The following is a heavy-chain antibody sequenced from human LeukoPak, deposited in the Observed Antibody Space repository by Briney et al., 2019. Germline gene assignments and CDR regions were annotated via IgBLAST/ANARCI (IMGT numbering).Heavy chain of an antibody. D-gene: IGHD2-21*02. Sequence: GGSLRLSCAASGFTFSSYAMSWVRQAPGKGLEWVSAISGSGGSTYYADSVKGRFTISRDNSKNTLYLQMNSLRAEDTAVYYCAKDTLAYCGGDCYPDFDYWGQGTLVTVSS. CDR2: ISGSGGST. CDR1: GFTFSSYA. J-gene: IGHJ4*02. V-gene: IGHV3-23*01. CDR3: AKDTLAYCGGDCYPDFDY.